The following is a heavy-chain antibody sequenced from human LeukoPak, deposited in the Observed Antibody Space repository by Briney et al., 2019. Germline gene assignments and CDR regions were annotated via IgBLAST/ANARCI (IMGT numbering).Heavy chain of an antibody. CDR1: GYTLTELS. CDR2: FDPEDGET. Sequence: SVKVSCKVSGYTLTELSMHWVRQAPGKGLEWMGGFDPEDGETIYAQKFQGRVTITADKSTSTAYMELSSLRSEDTAVYYCASPIAVAGTENFDYWGQGTLVTVSS. CDR3: ASPIAVAGTENFDY. J-gene: IGHJ4*02. V-gene: IGHV1-24*01. D-gene: IGHD6-19*01.